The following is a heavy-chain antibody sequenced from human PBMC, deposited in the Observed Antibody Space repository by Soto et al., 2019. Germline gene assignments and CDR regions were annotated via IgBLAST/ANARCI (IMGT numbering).Heavy chain of an antibody. CDR1: GVSVTGGNFF. V-gene: IGHV4-61*01. D-gene: IGHD3-16*02. CDR3: ARGVLHLGELSLAQFDS. Sequence: QVQLQGSGPRLVKPSEALSLSCTVSGVSVTGGNFFWCWVRQPPGKTLEWLGCISNSETTNSNPSLKSRLTPSLDTARNQFSLILNSVTAVDTAVYFYARGVLHLGELSLAQFDSWGRGTLVNVSS. J-gene: IGHJ4*02. CDR2: ISNSETT.